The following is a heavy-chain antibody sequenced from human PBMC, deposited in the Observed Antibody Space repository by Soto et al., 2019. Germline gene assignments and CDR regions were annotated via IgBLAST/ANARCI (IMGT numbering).Heavy chain of an antibody. CDR3: ARVYISEFEYCSSTSCENNWFDP. J-gene: IGHJ5*02. D-gene: IGHD2-2*01. CDR2: IYYSGST. CDR1: GGSISSGDYY. Sequence: TSETLSLTCTVSGGSISSGDYYWSWIRQPPGKGLEWIGYIYYSGSTYYNPSLKGRVTISVDTSKNQFSLKLSSVTAADTAVYYCARVYISEFEYCSSTSCENNWFDPWGQGTLVTVSS. V-gene: IGHV4-30-4*01.